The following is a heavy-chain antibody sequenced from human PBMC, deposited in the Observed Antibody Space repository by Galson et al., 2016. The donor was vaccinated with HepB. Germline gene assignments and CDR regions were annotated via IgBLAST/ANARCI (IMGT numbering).Heavy chain of an antibody. V-gene: IGHV3-33*08. CDR3: ARGSHDSFMDV. D-gene: IGHD3-16*01. CDR2: IWYDGSNK. Sequence: LRLSCAASGFTFSGNWMSWVRQAPGKGLEWVAFIWYDGSNKYYGDSVKGRFTISRDNSKNIQYLHMNSLRAEDTAVYYCARGSHDSFMDVWGQGTTVTVSS. J-gene: IGHJ6*02. CDR1: GFTFSGNW.